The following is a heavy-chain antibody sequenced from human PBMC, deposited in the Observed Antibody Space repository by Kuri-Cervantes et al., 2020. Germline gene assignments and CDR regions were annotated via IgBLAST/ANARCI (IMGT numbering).Heavy chain of an antibody. V-gene: IGHV3/OR16-9*01. CDR1: GFTFSNHY. CDR2: SSGNSGYT. J-gene: IGHJ4*02. Sequence: GESLKISCAASGFTFSNHYTSWVRQAPGKGLEWVSYSSGNSGYTNYADSVKGRFTISRDNAKNSLYLQMNSLRAEDTAVYYCARDRVDQDDITDHTMFDYWGQGTLVTVSS. CDR3: ARDRVDQDDITDHTMFDY. D-gene: IGHD3-10*02.